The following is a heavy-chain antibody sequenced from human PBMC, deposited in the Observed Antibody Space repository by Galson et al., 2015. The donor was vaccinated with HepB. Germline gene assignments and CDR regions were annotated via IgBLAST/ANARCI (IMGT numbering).Heavy chain of an antibody. CDR3: AKTRGRSALGDF. CDR2: TYYSGSS. Sequence: SETLSLTCTVSGVSINNDYWSWVRQPPGKGLEWIGCTYYSGSSDYNPALKSRVTVSLDTSKNQFSLILTSVTPADTAVYYCAKTRGRSALGDFWGQGTLVAVSS. V-gene: IGHV4-59*01. CDR1: GVSINNDY. J-gene: IGHJ4*02. D-gene: IGHD2-15*01.